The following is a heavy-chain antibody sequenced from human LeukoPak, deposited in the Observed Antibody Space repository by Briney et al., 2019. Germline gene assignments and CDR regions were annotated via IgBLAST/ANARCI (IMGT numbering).Heavy chain of an antibody. CDR2: IYYSGST. Sequence: PSETLSLTCTVSGGSISSYYWSWIRQPPGKGLEWIGYIYYSGSTNYNPSLKSRVTISVDTSKNQFSLKLSSVTAADTVVYYCARHSSSYYDFDYWGQGTLVTVSS. CDR1: GGSISSYY. J-gene: IGHJ4*02. CDR3: ARHSSSYYDFDY. V-gene: IGHV4-59*08. D-gene: IGHD6-13*01.